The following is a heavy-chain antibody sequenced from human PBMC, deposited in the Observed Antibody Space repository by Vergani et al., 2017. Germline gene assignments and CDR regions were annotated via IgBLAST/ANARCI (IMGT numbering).Heavy chain of an antibody. D-gene: IGHD5-24*01. CDR3: GRGSDNYN. J-gene: IGHJ4*02. V-gene: IGHV3-23*04. Sequence: VQLVESGGGVVQPGRSLRLSCVASGFTCSSHAMSWVRQGHGQGLEWVSSIKNTGDSTHYADSVKGRFTISRDNSKNTLYLQMNSLRVEDTAVYYCGRGSDNYNWGQGTLVTVSS. CDR1: GFTCSSHA. CDR2: IKNTGDST.